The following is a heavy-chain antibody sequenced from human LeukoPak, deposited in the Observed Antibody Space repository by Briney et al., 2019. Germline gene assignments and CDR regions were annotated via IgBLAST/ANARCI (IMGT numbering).Heavy chain of an antibody. V-gene: IGHV4-59*08. J-gene: IGHJ3*02. D-gene: IGHD1-7*01. CDR2: IYYSGNT. CDR3: ARRPAGTSFDI. CDR1: SGSISSSY. Sequence: SETLSLTCTVSSGSISSSYWSWIRQPPGKGLEWIGYIYYSGNTNYNPSLKSRVTISVDTSKNRFSLKLSSVTAADTAVYYCARRPAGTSFDIWGQGTMDTVSS.